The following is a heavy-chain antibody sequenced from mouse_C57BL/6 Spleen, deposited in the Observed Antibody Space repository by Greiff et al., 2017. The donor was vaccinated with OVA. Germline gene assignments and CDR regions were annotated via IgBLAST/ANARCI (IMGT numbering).Heavy chain of an antibody. CDR2: IYPSDSET. Sequence: QVQLQQPGAELVRPGSSVKLSCKASGYTFTSYWMDWVKQRPGQGLEWIGNIYPSDSETHYNQKFKNKATLTVDKSSSTAYMQLSSLTSEDSAVYYCARRGWGDGYRGDYWGQGTTLTVSS. CDR1: GYTFTSYW. D-gene: IGHD2-3*01. J-gene: IGHJ2*01. CDR3: ARRGWGDGYRGDY. V-gene: IGHV1-61*01.